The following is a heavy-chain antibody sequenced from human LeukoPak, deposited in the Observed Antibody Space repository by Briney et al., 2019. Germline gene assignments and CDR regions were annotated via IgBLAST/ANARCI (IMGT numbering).Heavy chain of an antibody. V-gene: IGHV1-18*01. Sequence: GASVKVSGKASVYTFTSYGISWVRQAPGQGLGWMGWISAYNGNTNYTQKLQGRVTMTTDTSTSTAYMELRSLRSDDTAVYYCAIMSIAAAGDFDYWGQGTLVTVSS. CDR2: ISAYNGNT. CDR3: AIMSIAAAGDFDY. D-gene: IGHD6-13*01. J-gene: IGHJ4*02. CDR1: VYTFTSYG.